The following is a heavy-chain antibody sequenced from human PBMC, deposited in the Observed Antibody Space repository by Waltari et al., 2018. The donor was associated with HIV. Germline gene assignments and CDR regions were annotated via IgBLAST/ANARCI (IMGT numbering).Heavy chain of an antibody. J-gene: IGHJ4*02. D-gene: IGHD3-22*01. CDR3: ARDRYYYDSSGYSNDY. CDR2: IYTSGST. V-gene: IGHV4-4*07. Sequence: QPAGKGLEWIGRIYTSGSTNYNPSLKSRVTMSVDTSKNQFSLKLSSVTAADTAVYYCARDRYYYDSSGYSNDYWGQGTLVTVSS.